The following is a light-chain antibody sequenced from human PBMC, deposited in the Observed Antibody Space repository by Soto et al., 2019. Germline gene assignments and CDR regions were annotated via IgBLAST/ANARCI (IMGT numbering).Light chain of an antibody. V-gene: IGKV3-15*01. Sequence: EIVMTQSPATLSVSPGERATLSCRASQSISSNLAWYQQKLGQAPRLLIYGASTRATGIPARFSGSGSGTEFTLTISSLQSEDFAVYYCHQYNNWPPYTFGHGTNLEIK. CDR2: GAS. CDR3: HQYNNWPPYT. J-gene: IGKJ2*01. CDR1: QSISSN.